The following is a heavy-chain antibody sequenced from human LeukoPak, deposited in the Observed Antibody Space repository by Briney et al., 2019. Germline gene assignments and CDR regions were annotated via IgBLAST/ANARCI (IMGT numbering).Heavy chain of an antibody. CDR2: INHSGST. V-gene: IGHV4-34*01. J-gene: IGHJ5*02. Sequence: SETLSLTCAVYGGSFSGYYWSWIRQPPGKGLEWIGEINHSGSTNYNPSLESRVTISVDTSNNQFSLKLSSVTAADTAVYYCARGPWFDPWGQGTLVTVSS. CDR1: GGSFSGYY. CDR3: ARGPWFDP.